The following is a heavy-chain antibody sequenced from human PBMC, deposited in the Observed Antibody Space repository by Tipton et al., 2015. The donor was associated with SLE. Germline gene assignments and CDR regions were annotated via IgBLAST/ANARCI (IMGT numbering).Heavy chain of an antibody. CDR1: GGSFSGYY. CDR3: ARGGRGDGGNPFDP. Sequence: TLPLTCAVYGGSFSGYYWSWIRPPPGKGLEWIGEINHSGSTNYNPSLKSRVDISMDTSKNQLSLKLSSVTAADTAVYYCARGGRGDGGNPFDPWCKGTLVTVSS. J-gene: IGHJ5*02. V-gene: IGHV4-34*01. CDR2: INHSGST. D-gene: IGHD4-23*01.